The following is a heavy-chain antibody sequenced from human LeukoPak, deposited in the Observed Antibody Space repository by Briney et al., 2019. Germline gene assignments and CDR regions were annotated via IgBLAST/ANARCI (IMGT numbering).Heavy chain of an antibody. CDR3: AAEPRYYGSGSYYNSPSP. Sequence: SVKVSCKASGYTFTGYYMHWVRQAPGQGLEWIGWIVVGSGNTNYAQKFQERVTITRDMSTSTAYMELSSLRSEDTAVYYCAAEPRYYGSGSYYNSPSPWGQGTLVTVSS. CDR1: GYTFTGYY. J-gene: IGHJ5*02. D-gene: IGHD3-10*01. V-gene: IGHV1-58*02. CDR2: IVVGSGNT.